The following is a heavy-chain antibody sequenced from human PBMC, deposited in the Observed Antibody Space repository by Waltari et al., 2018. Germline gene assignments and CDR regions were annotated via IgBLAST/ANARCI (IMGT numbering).Heavy chain of an antibody. CDR3: ARGASSSSFHYGMDV. CDR1: GFTFSSYA. D-gene: IGHD6-6*01. Sequence: QVQLVESGGGVVQPGRSLRLSCAASGFTFSSYAMHWVRQAPGKGLEWVAVISYDGSNKYYADSVKGRFTISRDNSKNTLYLQMNSLRAEDTAVYYCARGASSSSFHYGMDVWGQGTTVTVSS. J-gene: IGHJ6*02. CDR2: ISYDGSNK. V-gene: IGHV3-30-3*01.